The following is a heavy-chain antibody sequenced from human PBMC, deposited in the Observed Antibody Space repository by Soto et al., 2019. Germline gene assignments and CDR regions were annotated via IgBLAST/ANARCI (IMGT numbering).Heavy chain of an antibody. CDR2: VYYSGGT. V-gene: IGHV4-59*11. D-gene: IGHD2-21*01. Sequence: QVQLQESGPGLVKPSETLSLTCTVSGGSLTGHYWNWFRQSPGKGLHWIGYVYYSGGTNYNPSLMSRVKISVDTSKNQFSLNLRAVTDAATAVYSCARGNDCQCSTFNIWGQGTMVSVSS. CDR3: ARGNDCQCSTFNI. J-gene: IGHJ3*02. CDR1: GGSLTGHY.